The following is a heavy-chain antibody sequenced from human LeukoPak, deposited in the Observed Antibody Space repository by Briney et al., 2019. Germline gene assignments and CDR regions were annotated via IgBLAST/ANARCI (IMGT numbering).Heavy chain of an antibody. V-gene: IGHV4-39*07. CDR3: ARDSRANFDY. CDR2: IYYSGGT. CDR1: GGSFSSYY. D-gene: IGHD5-12*01. J-gene: IGHJ4*02. Sequence: PSETLSLTCAVYGGSFSSYYWGWIRQPPGKGLEWIGSIYYSGGTYSNPSLKSRVTISVDTSKNQFSLKLRSVTAADTAVYYCARDSRANFDYWGQGILVTVSS.